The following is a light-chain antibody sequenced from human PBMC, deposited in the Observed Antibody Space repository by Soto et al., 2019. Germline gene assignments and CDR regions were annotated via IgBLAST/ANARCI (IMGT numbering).Light chain of an antibody. CDR1: SXDVGGYNY. J-gene: IGLJ1*01. CDR3: SSYAGTSNV. V-gene: IGLV2-8*01. CDR2: EVN. Sequence: QSALTQPPSASGSPGQSVAISCTGTSXDVGGYNYVSWYQHHPGKAPKLMIYEVNKRPSGVPDRFSGSKSGNTASLAVSGLQAEDEVDYYCSSYAGTSNVFGTGTKVTVL.